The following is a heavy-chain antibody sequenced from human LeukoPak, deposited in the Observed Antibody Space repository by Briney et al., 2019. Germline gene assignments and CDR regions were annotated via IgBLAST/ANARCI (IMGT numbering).Heavy chain of an antibody. Sequence: GGSLRLSCAASGFTFSSYGMHWVRQAPGKGLEWVAFIRYDGSTTYYADFVKGRFIVSRDNSKNTLYLEMNSLRAEDTAIYYCANGRMGTSWLPDHWGQGTLVTVSS. CDR1: GFTFSSYG. D-gene: IGHD6-13*01. V-gene: IGHV3-30*02. CDR3: ANGRMGTSWLPDH. CDR2: IRYDGSTT. J-gene: IGHJ4*02.